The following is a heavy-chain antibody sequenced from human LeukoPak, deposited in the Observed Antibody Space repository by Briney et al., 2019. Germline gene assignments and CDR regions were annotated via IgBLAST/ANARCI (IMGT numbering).Heavy chain of an antibody. J-gene: IGHJ4*02. Sequence: ASVKVSCKTSGYTFTDYFIQWVRQAPGQGLEWMGRVNSNSAVAESEEKFQGRVTVTRDTSIRTVYMELFRLTSDDTAIYYCARDLCSTPHWELDYWGQGTLVTVSS. CDR1: GYTFTDYF. CDR3: ARDLCSTPHWELDY. V-gene: IGHV1-2*06. CDR2: VNSNSAVA. D-gene: IGHD7-27*01.